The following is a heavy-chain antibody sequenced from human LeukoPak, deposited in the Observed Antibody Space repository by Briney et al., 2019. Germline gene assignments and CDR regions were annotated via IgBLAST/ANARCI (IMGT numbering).Heavy chain of an antibody. CDR3: TTLHFLRFLEWLFPY. CDR2: IKSKTDGGTT. J-gene: IGHJ4*02. Sequence: NPGGSLRLSCAASGFTFSNAWMSWVRQAPGKGLEWVGRIKSKTDGGTTDYAAPVKGRFTISRDDSKNTLYLQMNSLKTEDTAVYYCTTLHFLRFLEWLFPYWGQGTLVTVSS. V-gene: IGHV3-15*01. CDR1: GFTFSNAW. D-gene: IGHD3-3*01.